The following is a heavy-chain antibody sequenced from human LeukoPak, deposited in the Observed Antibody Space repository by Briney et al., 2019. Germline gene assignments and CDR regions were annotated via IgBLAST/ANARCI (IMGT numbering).Heavy chain of an antibody. V-gene: IGHV3-20*04. CDR3: ARGGDTAMGWGYYYYYYYMDV. Sequence: PGGSLRLSCAASGFTFDDYGMSWVRQAPGKGLEWVSGINWNGGSTGYADSVKGRFTISRDNAKNSLYLQMNSLRAEDTAVYYCARGGDTAMGWGYYYYYYYMDVWGKGTTVTVSS. J-gene: IGHJ6*03. CDR2: INWNGGST. D-gene: IGHD5-18*01. CDR1: GFTFDDYG.